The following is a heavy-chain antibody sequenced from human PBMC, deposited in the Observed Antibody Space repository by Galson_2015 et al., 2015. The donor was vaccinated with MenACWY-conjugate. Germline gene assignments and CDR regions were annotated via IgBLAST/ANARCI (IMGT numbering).Heavy chain of an antibody. Sequence: SETLSLTCTVSGGSISDYFWSWIRQPPGKGLEWVGYIYYSGSTNYNPSLKSRVTISVDTSKNQFSLKLTSVTAADTAVYYCARLLGDSDYFDYWGQGTLVTVSS. CDR1: GGSISDYF. CDR2: IYYSGST. V-gene: IGHV4-59*08. D-gene: IGHD6-13*01. CDR3: ARLLGDSDYFDY. J-gene: IGHJ4*02.